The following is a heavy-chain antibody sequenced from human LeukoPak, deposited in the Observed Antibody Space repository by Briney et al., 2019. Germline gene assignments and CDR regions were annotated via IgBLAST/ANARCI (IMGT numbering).Heavy chain of an antibody. CDR3: ARDMDTSGYNFDY. CDR1: GFTFSSYS. V-gene: IGHV3-48*02. D-gene: IGHD5-12*01. J-gene: IGHJ4*02. CDR2: ISGSSRVI. Sequence: PGGSLRLSCAASGFTFSSYSTNWVRQAPGKGLEWVSYISGSSRVIYYADSVKGRFTISRDNAKNSLYLQMNSLRDEDTAVYYCARDMDTSGYNFDYWGQGTLVTVSS.